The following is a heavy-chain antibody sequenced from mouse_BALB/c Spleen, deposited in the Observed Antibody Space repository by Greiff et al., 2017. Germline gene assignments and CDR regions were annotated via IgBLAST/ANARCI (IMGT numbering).Heavy chain of an antibody. CDR1: GFSLTSYG. Sequence: QVQLKESGPGLVQPSQSLSITCTVSGFSLTSYGVHWVRQSPGKGLEWLGVIWSGGSTDYNAAFISRLSISKDNSKSQVFFKMNSLQADDTAIYYCARNLYGYDGYYAMDYWGQGTSVTVSS. J-gene: IGHJ4*01. CDR2: IWSGGST. D-gene: IGHD2-2*01. CDR3: ARNLYGYDGYYAMDY. V-gene: IGHV2-4-1*01.